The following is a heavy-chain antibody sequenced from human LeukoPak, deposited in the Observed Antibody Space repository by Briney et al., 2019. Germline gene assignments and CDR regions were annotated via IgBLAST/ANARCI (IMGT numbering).Heavy chain of an antibody. Sequence: ASVKVSCKASGYTFTSYDINWVRQATGQGLEWMGWMNPNSGNTGYAQKFQGRVTITRNTSISTAYMELSSLRSEDTAVYYCARARRLGAHDRQVNAFDIWGQGTMVTVSS. V-gene: IGHV1-8*03. CDR3: ARARRLGAHDRQVNAFDI. J-gene: IGHJ3*02. CDR1: GYTFTSYD. D-gene: IGHD3-16*01. CDR2: MNPNSGNT.